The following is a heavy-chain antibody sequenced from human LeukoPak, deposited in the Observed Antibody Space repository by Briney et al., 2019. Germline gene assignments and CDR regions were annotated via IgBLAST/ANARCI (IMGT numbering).Heavy chain of an antibody. CDR2: ITSSGSTT. V-gene: IGHV3-48*03. CDR1: GFTFSSYE. D-gene: IGHD6-19*01. J-gene: IGHJ6*03. Sequence: GGSLRLSCAASGFTFSSYEMNWVRQAPGKGLEWVSYITSSGSTTHYADSVKGRFTISRDNAKNTLYLQMNSLRAEDTAVYYCARAPLAVAGYYYYMDVWGKGTTVTISS. CDR3: ARAPLAVAGYYYYMDV.